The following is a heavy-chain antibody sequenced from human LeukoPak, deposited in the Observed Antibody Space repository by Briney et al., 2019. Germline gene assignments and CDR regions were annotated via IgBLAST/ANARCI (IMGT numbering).Heavy chain of an antibody. D-gene: IGHD6-19*01. J-gene: IGHJ5*02. V-gene: IGHV7-4-1*02. CDR3: ARVGSSGWRGGNWFDP. CDR1: GYTFTSYG. Sequence: EASVKVSCKASGYTFTSYGISWVRQAPGQGLEWMGWINTNTGNPTYAQGFTGRFVFSLDTSVSTAYLQISSLKAEDTAVYYCARVGSSGWRGGNWFDPWGQGTLVTVSS. CDR2: INTNTGNP.